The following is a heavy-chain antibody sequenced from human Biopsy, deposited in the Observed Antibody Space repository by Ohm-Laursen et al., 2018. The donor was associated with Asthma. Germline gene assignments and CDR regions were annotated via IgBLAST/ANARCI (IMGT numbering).Heavy chain of an antibody. D-gene: IGHD1-26*01. CDR3: ARAGALIVGATMGY. Sequence: ATVKISCKVSGYTFTSYYMHWVRQAPGQGLEWMGIINPSGGSTSYAQKFQGRVTMTRDTSTSTVYMGLSSLRSEDTAVYYCARAGALIVGATMGYWGQGTLVTVSS. J-gene: IGHJ4*02. CDR1: GYTFTSYY. V-gene: IGHV1-46*01. CDR2: INPSGGST.